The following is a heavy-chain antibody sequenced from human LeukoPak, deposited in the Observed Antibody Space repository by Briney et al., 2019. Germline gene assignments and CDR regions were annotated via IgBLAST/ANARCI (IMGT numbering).Heavy chain of an antibody. D-gene: IGHD3-22*01. V-gene: IGHV1-69*13. CDR1: GGTFSSYA. J-gene: IGHJ4*02. Sequence: ASVKVSCKASGGTFSSYAISWVRQAPGQGLEWMGGIIPIFGTANYAQKFQGRVTVTADGSTSTAYMELSSLRSEDTAVYYCARAYYYDSSGYYPLDYWGQGTLVTVSS. CDR2: IIPIFGTA. CDR3: ARAYYYDSSGYYPLDY.